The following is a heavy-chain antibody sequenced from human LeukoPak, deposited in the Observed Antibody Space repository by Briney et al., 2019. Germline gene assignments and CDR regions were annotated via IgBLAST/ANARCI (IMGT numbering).Heavy chain of an antibody. D-gene: IGHD2-8*01. CDR2: INHSGST. CDR1: GGSFSGYY. CDR3: ASTKGYCTNGVCYGHFDY. Sequence: PSETLSLTCAAYGGSFSGYYWSWIRQPPGKGLEWIGEINHSGSTNYNPSLKSRVTISVDTSKNQFSLKLSSVTAADTAVYYCASTKGYCTNGVCYGHFDYWGQGTLVTVSS. J-gene: IGHJ4*02. V-gene: IGHV4-34*01.